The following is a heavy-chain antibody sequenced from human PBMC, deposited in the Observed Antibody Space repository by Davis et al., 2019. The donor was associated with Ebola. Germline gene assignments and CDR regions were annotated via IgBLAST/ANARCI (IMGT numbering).Heavy chain of an antibody. CDR2: IKQDGTEK. D-gene: IGHD6-19*01. Sequence: GESLKISCAASGFTVSSNHMSWVRQAPGKGPEWVANIKQDGTEKYYVDSVKGRFTISRDNAKNSLFLQMNSLRVEDTAVFYCARDLAVAGRGPIDHWGQGTLVTVSS. J-gene: IGHJ4*02. V-gene: IGHV3-7*01. CDR3: ARDLAVAGRGPIDH. CDR1: GFTVSSNH.